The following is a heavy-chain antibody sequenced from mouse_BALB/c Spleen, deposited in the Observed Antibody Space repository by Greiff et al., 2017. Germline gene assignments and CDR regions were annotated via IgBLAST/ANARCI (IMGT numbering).Heavy chain of an antibody. CDR1: GYTFTNYW. V-gene: IGHV1-63*02. Sequence: QVQLKQSGAELVRPGTSVKISCKASGYTFTNYWLGWVKQRPGHGLEWIGDIYPGGGYTNYNEKFKGKATLTADTSSSTAYMQLSSLTSEDSAVYVCARRRYDVDYAMDYWGQGTSVTVSS. J-gene: IGHJ4*01. CDR2: IYPGGGYT. D-gene: IGHD2-14*01. CDR3: ARRRYDVDYAMDY.